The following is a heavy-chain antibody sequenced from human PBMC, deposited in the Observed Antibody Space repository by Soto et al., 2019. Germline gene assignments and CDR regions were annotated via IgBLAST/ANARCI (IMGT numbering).Heavy chain of an antibody. CDR3: ANMNDIDYYYYSMDV. CDR1: GFSLSTSGVG. CDR2: IYWNDEK. V-gene: IGHV2-5*01. D-gene: IGHD3-9*01. J-gene: IGHJ6*04. Sequence: QITLKESGPTLVKPTQTLTLTCTFSGFSLSTSGVGVGWIRQPPGKALEWLALIYWNDEKRYSPSLKSRLTITTDTSKNQVVLTMTNMDPVDTATYYYANMNDIDYYYYSMDVWGEGTTVTVSS.